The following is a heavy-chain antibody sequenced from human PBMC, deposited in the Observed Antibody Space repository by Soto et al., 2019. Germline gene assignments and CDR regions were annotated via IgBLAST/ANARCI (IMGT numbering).Heavy chain of an antibody. D-gene: IGHD2-2*01. Sequence: RSLTCTVSGGSVSSGSYYWSWIRQPPGKGLEWIGYIYYSGSTNYNPSLKSRVTISVDTSKNQFSLKLSSVTAADTAVYYCAREGCSSTSCFRAWANWFDPWGQGXLVTVYS. CDR3: AREGCSSTSCFRAWANWFDP. V-gene: IGHV4-61*01. CDR1: GGSVSSGSYY. CDR2: IYYSGST. J-gene: IGHJ5*02.